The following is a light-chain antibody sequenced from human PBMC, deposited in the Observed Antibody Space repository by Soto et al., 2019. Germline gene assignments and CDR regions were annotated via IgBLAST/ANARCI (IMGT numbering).Light chain of an antibody. Sequence: EIQMTQSPSSLSASVGDRVTITCKASQDISNYLNWYQQKPGKAPKLLIFDASNLETGVPSRFSGSGSGTDFTFTISSLQPEDIATYYCQQYDNLPPFTFGQGTKVDIK. V-gene: IGKV1-33*01. CDR1: QDISNY. CDR3: QQYDNLPPFT. J-gene: IGKJ3*01. CDR2: DAS.